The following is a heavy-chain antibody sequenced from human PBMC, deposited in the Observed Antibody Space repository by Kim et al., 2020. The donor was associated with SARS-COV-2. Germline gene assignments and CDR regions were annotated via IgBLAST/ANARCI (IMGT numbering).Heavy chain of an antibody. CDR2: ISWNSDNK. J-gene: IGHJ4*02. CDR3: VKTMIRGKGIFDY. Sequence: GGSLRLSCAASGFSFGEYGIHWVRQVPGKGLEWVSGISWNSDNKVYADSVRGRFTISRDNAKYSLYLQMDSLRPEDTAFYHCVKTMIRGKGIFDYWGQGTLVTVSS. V-gene: IGHV3-9*01. CDR1: GFSFGEYG. D-gene: IGHD3-10*01.